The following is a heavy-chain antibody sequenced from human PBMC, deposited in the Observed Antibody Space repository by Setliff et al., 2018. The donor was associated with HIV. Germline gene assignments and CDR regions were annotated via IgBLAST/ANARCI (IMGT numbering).Heavy chain of an antibody. CDR2: INPYNGNT. D-gene: IGHD3-22*01. CDR3: ARGGRTIVVPDI. V-gene: IGHV1-18*01. Sequence: ASVKVSCKASGYPFLLYGITWVRQAPGQGLEWMGWINPYNGNTKYAQNFRDKFTMTADTSSATVYIQLGSLTTADTAMYYCARGGRTIVVPDIWGQGTMVTVSS. J-gene: IGHJ3*02. CDR1: GYPFLLYG.